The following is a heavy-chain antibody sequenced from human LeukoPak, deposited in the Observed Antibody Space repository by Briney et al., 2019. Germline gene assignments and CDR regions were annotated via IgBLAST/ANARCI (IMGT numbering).Heavy chain of an antibody. V-gene: IGHV3-11*01. CDR3: ASYAVDDFWSGYSQYYFDY. CDR2: ISSSGSTI. D-gene: IGHD3-3*01. Sequence: GGSLRLSCAASGFTFSDYYMSWIRQAPGKGLEWVSYISSSGSTIYYADSVKGRFTISRDNAKNSPYLQMNSLRAEDPAVYYCASYAVDDFWSGYSQYYFDYWGQGTLVTVSS. J-gene: IGHJ4*02. CDR1: GFTFSDYY.